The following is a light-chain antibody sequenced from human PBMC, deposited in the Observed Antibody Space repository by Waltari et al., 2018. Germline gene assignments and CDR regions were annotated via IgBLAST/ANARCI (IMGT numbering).Light chain of an antibody. CDR1: QSVSSSY. CDR3: QQYGSSPYT. V-gene: IGKV3-20*01. Sequence: EIVLTQSPGTLSLSPRERATLSCRASQSVSSSYLAWYLQKPGQAPRLLIDGASSSATGIPDRFSGSGSGTDFTLTISRLEPEDFAVYYCQQYGSSPYTFGQGTKLEIK. CDR2: GAS. J-gene: IGKJ2*01.